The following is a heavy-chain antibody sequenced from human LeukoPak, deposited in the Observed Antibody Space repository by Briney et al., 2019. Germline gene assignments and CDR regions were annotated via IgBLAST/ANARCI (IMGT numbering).Heavy chain of an antibody. V-gene: IGHV3-53*04. CDR1: GFTFSSSP. CDR3: ARVDTVMAYYFDL. Sequence: GGSLRLSCAASGFTFSSSPMSWVRQAPGKGLEWVSTIYSGGTTYYADSVMGRFTISRHNSRNTLYLQMNSLRAEDTAVYYCARVDTVMAYYFDLWGQGTLVTVSS. J-gene: IGHJ4*02. CDR2: IYSGGTT. D-gene: IGHD5-18*01.